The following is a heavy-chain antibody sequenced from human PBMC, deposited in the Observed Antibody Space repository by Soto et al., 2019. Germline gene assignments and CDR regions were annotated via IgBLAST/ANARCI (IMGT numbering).Heavy chain of an antibody. CDR3: ARAGSSRYGVDS. CDR1: GYTFTSYG. V-gene: IGHV1-18*01. Sequence: VQLVQSGAEVKEPGASVKVSCKASGYTFTSYGISWVRQAPGQWLEWMGWISAFKGNTNYAQKLQGRVTMTTDTSTRTSYMELRSLRSDDTAVYYCARAGSSRYGVDSWGQGTLVTVSS. CDR2: ISAFKGNT. D-gene: IGHD6-13*01. J-gene: IGHJ4*02.